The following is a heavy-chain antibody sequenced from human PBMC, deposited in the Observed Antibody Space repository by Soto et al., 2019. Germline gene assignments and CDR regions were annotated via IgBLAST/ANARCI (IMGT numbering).Heavy chain of an antibody. CDR1: GFTFSNYA. D-gene: IGHD4-17*01. Sequence: SGGSLRLSCVASGFTFSNYAMHWVHQAPGKGLGWVAVISSDGSEKYYLDSVRDRFTISRDNSKNTLYLQMNNLRPEDTAMYYCANSWTTLTTGFDFWGQGALVTVSS. V-gene: IGHV3-30*18. CDR3: ANSWTTLTTGFDF. CDR2: ISSDGSEK. J-gene: IGHJ4*02.